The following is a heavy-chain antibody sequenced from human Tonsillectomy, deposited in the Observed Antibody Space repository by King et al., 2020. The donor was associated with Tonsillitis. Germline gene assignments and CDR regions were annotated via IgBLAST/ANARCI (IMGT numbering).Heavy chain of an antibody. CDR1: GFTLSDYY. V-gene: IGHV3-11*01. D-gene: IGHD7-27*01. CDR3: ARENWGRFDP. Sequence: VQLVESGGGLVKPGGSLRLSCAASGFTLSDYYMSWIRQAPGKGLELISHIRTSGDSIYYADSVTGRFTISRDNTKNSMYLQMNSLRAEDTAVYYWARENWGRFDPWGQGTLVTVSS. J-gene: IGHJ5*02. CDR2: IRTSGDSI.